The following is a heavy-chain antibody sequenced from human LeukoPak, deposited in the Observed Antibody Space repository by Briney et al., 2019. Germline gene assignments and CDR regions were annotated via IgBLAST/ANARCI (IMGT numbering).Heavy chain of an antibody. CDR1: GGSISSSSYY. V-gene: IGHV4-61*01. CDR2: IYYSGST. J-gene: IGHJ4*02. D-gene: IGHD3-22*01. CDR3: AREAGYYYDSSGYYEYYFDY. Sequence: PSETLSLTCTVSGGSISSSSYYWGWIRQPPGKGLEWIGYIYYSGSTNYNPSLKSRVTISVDTSKNQFSLKLSSVTAADTAVYYCAREAGYYYDSSGYYEYYFDYWGQGTLVTVSS.